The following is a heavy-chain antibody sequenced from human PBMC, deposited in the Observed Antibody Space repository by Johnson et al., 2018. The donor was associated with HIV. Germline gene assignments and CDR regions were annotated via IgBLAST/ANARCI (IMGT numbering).Heavy chain of an antibody. CDR3: AKVPRWGAFDI. Sequence: QVQLVESGGGVVQPGRSLRLSCAASGFTFNSYAMHWVRQAPGRGLEWVAVISYDGSNKYYADSVKGRFTLSSDNSKNTLDLQMNSLIAEDTAVYYCAKVPRWGAFDIWGQGTMVTVSS. CDR2: ISYDGSNK. D-gene: IGHD4-23*01. J-gene: IGHJ3*02. V-gene: IGHV3-30-3*01. CDR1: GFTFNSYA.